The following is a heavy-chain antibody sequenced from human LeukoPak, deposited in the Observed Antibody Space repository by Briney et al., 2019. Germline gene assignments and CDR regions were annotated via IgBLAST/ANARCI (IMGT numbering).Heavy chain of an antibody. Sequence: SETLSLTCTVSGGSISSYYWSWIRQPPGKGLEWIGYIYYSGSTNYNPSLKSRVTISVDTSKNQFSLKLSSVTAADTAVYYCARALPFYDILTTFDYWGQGTLVTVSS. CDR2: IYYSGST. D-gene: IGHD3-9*01. V-gene: IGHV4-59*08. J-gene: IGHJ4*02. CDR1: GGSISSYY. CDR3: ARALPFYDILTTFDY.